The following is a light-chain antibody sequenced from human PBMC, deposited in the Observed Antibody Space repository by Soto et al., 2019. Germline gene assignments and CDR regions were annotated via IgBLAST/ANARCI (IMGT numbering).Light chain of an antibody. V-gene: IGKV3-20*01. Sequence: EIVLTQSPGTLSLSPGERATLSCRASQSVSSNYLAWYRRKPGQAHRLLIYGASNRATDIPGRFSGSGSGTEFTLTLNTLEPEDFAVYYCQEYGSSPPTFGPGTRVEIK. CDR1: QSVSSNY. CDR3: QEYGSSPPT. CDR2: GAS. J-gene: IGKJ1*01.